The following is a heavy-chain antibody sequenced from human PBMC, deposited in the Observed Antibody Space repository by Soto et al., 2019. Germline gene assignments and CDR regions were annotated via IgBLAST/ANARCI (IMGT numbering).Heavy chain of an antibody. V-gene: IGHV2-5*01. D-gene: IGHD6-19*01. Sequence: SGPTLVNPTQTLTLTCIYSGFSLRTSGVGVGWIRQPPGKALEWLGFIYWNDDKRYSPSLKSRLTITKDTSKNQVVLTMTNMDPVDTATYYCAKSGSSGWYGWFDPWGQGTLVNGSS. CDR3: AKSGSSGWYGWFDP. J-gene: IGHJ5*02. CDR2: IYWNDDK. CDR1: GFSLRTSGVG.